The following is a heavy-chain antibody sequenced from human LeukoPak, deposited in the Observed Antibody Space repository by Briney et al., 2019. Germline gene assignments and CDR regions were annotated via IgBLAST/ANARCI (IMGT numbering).Heavy chain of an antibody. D-gene: IGHD3-10*01. CDR1: GYTFSSYD. J-gene: IGHJ5*02. CDR2: MNPISGST. Sequence: ASVMVSCKASGYTFSSYDINWVRQAAGQGLEWMGWMNPISGSTGYAQKFRGRVTMTRDTSTTTAFLELSSLRSDDTAIYYCARVKRFPTVWFDPWGQGTLVTVSS. V-gene: IGHV1-8*01. CDR3: ARVKRFPTVWFDP.